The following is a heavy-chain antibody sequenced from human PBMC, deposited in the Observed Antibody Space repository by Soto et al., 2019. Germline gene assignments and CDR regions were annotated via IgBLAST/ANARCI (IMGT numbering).Heavy chain of an antibody. Sequence: SVKVAWKASVGTFSSDAISWVRQAPGQGLEWMGGIIPIFGTANYAQKFQGRVTITADESTSTAYMELSSLRSEDTAVYYCARAVGSAYYYGMDVWGQGTTVTVSS. CDR2: IIPIFGTA. J-gene: IGHJ6*02. CDR1: VGTFSSDA. CDR3: ARAVGSAYYYGMDV. D-gene: IGHD1-26*01. V-gene: IGHV1-69*13.